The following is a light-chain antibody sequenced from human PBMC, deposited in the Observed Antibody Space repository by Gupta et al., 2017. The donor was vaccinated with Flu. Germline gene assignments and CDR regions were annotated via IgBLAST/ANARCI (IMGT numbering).Light chain of an antibody. Sequence: QSALTQPASVSGSLGQSITISCTGTSGDVGGHKYVSWYQQHPGKAPKIMIYEVSSRPSGVSDRFSGSKSGNTASLTISGLQADDDADYYCSSYTVTNTWVFGGGTKVTVL. V-gene: IGLV2-14*01. J-gene: IGLJ3*02. CDR2: EVS. CDR1: SGDVGGHKY. CDR3: SSYTVTNTWV.